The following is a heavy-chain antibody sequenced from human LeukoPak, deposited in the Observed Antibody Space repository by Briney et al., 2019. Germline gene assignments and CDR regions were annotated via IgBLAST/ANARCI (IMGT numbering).Heavy chain of an antibody. CDR1: GGSISSYY. CDR2: IYYSGST. Sequence: SETLSLTCTVSGGSISSYYWSWIRQPPGKGLEWIGYIYYSGSTNYNPSLKSRVTISVDTSKSQFSLKLSSVTAADTAVYYCARERPRDYGDLTRGYYYYYYMDVWGKGTTVTISS. CDR3: ARERPRDYGDLTRGYYYYYYMDV. D-gene: IGHD4/OR15-4a*01. V-gene: IGHV4-59*01. J-gene: IGHJ6*03.